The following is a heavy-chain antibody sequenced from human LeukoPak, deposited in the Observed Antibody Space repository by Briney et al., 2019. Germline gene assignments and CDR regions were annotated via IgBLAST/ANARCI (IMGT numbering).Heavy chain of an antibody. CDR3: VKDPGGDTRDWYFDL. CDR1: RLAFSTSC. J-gene: IGHJ2*01. V-gene: IGHV3-74*01. CDR2: TCPDARRT. Sequence: AGGSLSLSCAVSRLAFSTSCMHCVRQATGEGRVCVSPTCPDARRTSYADSVEGRFTTSRDNAKSTLNPQMNSLRAEDSALYYCVKDPGGDTRDWYFDLWGRGTQVAVSS. D-gene: IGHD4-17*01.